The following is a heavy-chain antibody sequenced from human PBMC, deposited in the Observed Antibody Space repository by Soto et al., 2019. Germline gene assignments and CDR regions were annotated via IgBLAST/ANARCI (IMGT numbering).Heavy chain of an antibody. V-gene: IGHV3-11*06. CDR2: ISSSSSYT. Sequence: PGGSLRLSCAASGFTFSDYYMSWIRQAPGKGLEWVSYISSSSSYTNYADSVKGRFTISKDNSKNTLYLQMSSLRGEDTAVYYCAKEKWKDARYYSYGMDVWGQGTTVTVSS. CDR3: AKEKWKDARYYSYGMDV. J-gene: IGHJ6*02. D-gene: IGHD1-1*01. CDR1: GFTFSDYY.